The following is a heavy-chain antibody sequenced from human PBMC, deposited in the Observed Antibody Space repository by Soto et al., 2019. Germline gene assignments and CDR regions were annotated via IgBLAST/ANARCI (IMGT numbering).Heavy chain of an antibody. CDR3: ARGGGERGYRS. D-gene: IGHD5-12*01. CDR1: GGSISSGGYS. J-gene: IGHJ4*02. CDR2: IYHSGST. V-gene: IGHV4-30-2*01. Sequence: SETLSLTCAVSGGSISSGGYSWSWIRQPPGKGLEWIGYIYHSGSTYYNPSLKSRVTISVDRSKNQFSLKLSSVTAADSAVYYCARGGGERGYRSWGQGTPVTVSS.